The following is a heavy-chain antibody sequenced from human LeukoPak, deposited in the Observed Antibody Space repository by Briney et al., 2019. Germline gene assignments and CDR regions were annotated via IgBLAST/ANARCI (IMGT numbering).Heavy chain of an antibody. Sequence: ASVKVSCKASGYTFTGYYMHWVRQAPGQGLEWMGWINPNSGGTNYAQKFQGRVTMTRDTSISTAYMELSRLRSDDTAVYYCATDRPRSSWSSRPADFDYWGQGTLVTVSS. CDR1: GYTFTGYY. D-gene: IGHD6-13*01. CDR2: INPNSGGT. V-gene: IGHV1-2*02. J-gene: IGHJ4*02. CDR3: ATDRPRSSWSSRPADFDY.